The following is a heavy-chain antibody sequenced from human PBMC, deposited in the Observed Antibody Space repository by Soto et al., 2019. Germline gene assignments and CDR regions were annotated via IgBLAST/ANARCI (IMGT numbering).Heavy chain of an antibody. CDR1: GFTLSSYG. J-gene: IGHJ3*02. V-gene: IGHV3-33*01. CDR2: IWYDGSNK. CDR3: GMDGYDFLSGSYRHEAFDI. Sequence: QVQLVESGGGVVQPGRSLRLSCAASGFTLSSYGMHWVRQAPGKGLEWVAVIWYDGSNKYYADSLKGRFTISRDNSKNRMYLQRSRLRAEDTAVSYCGMDGYDFLSGSYRHEAFDIWGQATMVSVSS. D-gene: IGHD3-3*01.